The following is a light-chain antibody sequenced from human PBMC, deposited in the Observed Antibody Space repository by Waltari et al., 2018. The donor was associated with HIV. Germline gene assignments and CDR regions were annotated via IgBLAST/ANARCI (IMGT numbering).Light chain of an antibody. Sequence: DIVMTQSPDSLAVSLGERAVINCKSSQRVLFSSNNKNYLAGYQQKPGQAPKLLIYWASTRESGVPDRFNGSGSGTDFTLTISSLQAEDVAVYSCQQYFSSPPGTFGQGTKVEIK. V-gene: IGKV4-1*01. CDR2: WAS. J-gene: IGKJ1*01. CDR1: QRVLFSSNNKNY. CDR3: QQYFSSPPGT.